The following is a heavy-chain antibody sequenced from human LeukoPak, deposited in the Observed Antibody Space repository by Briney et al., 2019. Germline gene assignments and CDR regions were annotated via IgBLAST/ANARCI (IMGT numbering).Heavy chain of an antibody. CDR3: ARGTLTGSSDY. J-gene: IGHJ4*02. Sequence: PGGSLRLSCAASGFTFSTYSMNWVRQAPGKGLEKVSSIGSGGIYIYYADSVKGRFTISRDNAKNSLYLQMNSLRAEDTAVYYCARGTLTGSSDYWGQGTLVTVSS. D-gene: IGHD1-7*01. V-gene: IGHV3-21*01. CDR1: GFTFSTYS. CDR2: IGSGGIYI.